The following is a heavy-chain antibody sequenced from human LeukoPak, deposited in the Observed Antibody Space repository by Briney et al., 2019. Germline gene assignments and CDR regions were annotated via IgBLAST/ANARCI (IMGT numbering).Heavy chain of an antibody. CDR2: ISAYNGNT. D-gene: IGHD3-22*01. CDR1: GYTFTSYG. CDR3: ARVPGDSSGYYYEQPIFDY. V-gene: IGHV1-18*01. Sequence: GASVKVSCKASGYTFTSYGISWVRQAPGQGLEWMGWISAYNGNTNYAQKLQGRVTMTTDTSTSTAYMELRSLRSDDTAVYYCARVPGDSSGYYYEQPIFDYWGQGTLVTVSS. J-gene: IGHJ4*02.